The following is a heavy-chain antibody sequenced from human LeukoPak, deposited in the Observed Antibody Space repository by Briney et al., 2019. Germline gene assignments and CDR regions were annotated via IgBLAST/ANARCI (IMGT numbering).Heavy chain of an antibody. CDR1: GYSFTSYG. J-gene: IGHJ4*02. V-gene: IGHV1-18*01. CDR2: LSGYNGNT. CDR3: ARDYGDGPSY. Sequence: ASVKVSCKASGYSFTSYGITWVRQAPGQGLECMGCLSGYNGNTKYAQKFQGRVTMTTDTSTSTAYMELRSLRSDDTAVYYCARDYGDGPSYWGQGTLVTVSS. D-gene: IGHD4-17*01.